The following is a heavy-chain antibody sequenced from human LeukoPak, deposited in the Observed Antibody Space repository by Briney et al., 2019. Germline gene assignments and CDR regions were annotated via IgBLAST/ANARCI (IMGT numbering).Heavy chain of an antibody. CDR2: IRSGKSDT. Sequence: GGSLRLSCATSGFTFSSYGMNWVRQAPGKGLEWLASIRSGKSDTYYADSVKGRFTISRDNSKNTLYLQMNNLRVEDTAVYYCARGELSYYYDSSGYYPDYWGQGTLVTVSS. CDR3: ARGELSYYYDSSGYYPDY. D-gene: IGHD3-22*01. J-gene: IGHJ4*02. V-gene: IGHV3-30*02. CDR1: GFTFSSYG.